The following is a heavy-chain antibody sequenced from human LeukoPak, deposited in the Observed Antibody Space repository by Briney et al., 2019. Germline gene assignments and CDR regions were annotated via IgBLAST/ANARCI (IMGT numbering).Heavy chain of an antibody. CDR2: LQYDGNNK. V-gene: IGHV3-30*02. CDR1: GFTFSDYA. Sequence: GESLRLSCAVSGFTFSDYAMHWLRQAPGKGLEWVALLQYDGNNKYYVDSVKGRFTISRDISKNTLYLQMNSLRPDDTAVYYCAKDSKHYNMDVWGQGTTVTVS. J-gene: IGHJ6*02. D-gene: IGHD2/OR15-2a*01. CDR3: AKDSKHYNMDV.